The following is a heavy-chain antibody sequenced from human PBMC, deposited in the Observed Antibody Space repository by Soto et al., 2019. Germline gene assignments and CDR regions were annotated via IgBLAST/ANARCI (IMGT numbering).Heavy chain of an antibody. J-gene: IGHJ6*02. D-gene: IGHD6-19*01. Sequence: ASVKVSCKASGYTFTSYDINWVRQATGQGLEWMGWMNPNSGNTGYAQKFQGRVTMTRNTSISTAYMELSSLRSEDTAVYYCARDSPVAGYYYYYYYGMDVWGQGTTVTVSS. CDR3: ARDSPVAGYYYYYYYGMDV. CDR2: MNPNSGNT. CDR1: GYTFTSYD. V-gene: IGHV1-8*01.